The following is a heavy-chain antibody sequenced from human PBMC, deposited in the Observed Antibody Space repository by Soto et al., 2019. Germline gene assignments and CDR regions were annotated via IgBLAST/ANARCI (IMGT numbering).Heavy chain of an antibody. CDR3: ARRNSPYCSGGSCSGTDY. V-gene: IGHV4-39*01. CDR2: IYYSGST. Sequence: SETLSLTCTVSGGSISSSSYYWGWIRQPPGKGLEWIGSIYYSGSTYYNPSLKSRVTISVDTSKNQFSLKLSSVTAADTAVYYCARRNSPYCSGGSCSGTDYWGQGTLVTVSS. CDR1: GGSISSSSYY. D-gene: IGHD2-15*01. J-gene: IGHJ4*02.